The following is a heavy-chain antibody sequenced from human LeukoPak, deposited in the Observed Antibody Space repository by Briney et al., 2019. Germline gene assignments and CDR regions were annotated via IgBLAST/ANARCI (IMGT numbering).Heavy chain of an antibody. D-gene: IGHD6-13*01. CDR2: IHYTGST. CDR3: ARGESSSWFLVDNWFDP. J-gene: IGHJ5*02. CDR1: GGSISSYY. Sequence: SETLSLTCTVSGGSISSYYWSWIRQPPRKGLEWIGYIHYTGSTNYNPSLKSRVTISVDTSKNQFSLKLSSVTAADTAVYYCARGESSSWFLVDNWFDPWGQGTLVTVSS. V-gene: IGHV4-59*01.